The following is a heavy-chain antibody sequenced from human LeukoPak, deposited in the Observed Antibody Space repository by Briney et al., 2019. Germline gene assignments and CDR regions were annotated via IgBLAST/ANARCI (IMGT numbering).Heavy chain of an antibody. J-gene: IGHJ5*02. CDR1: GGSISSGGYS. CDR3: ARNINFPRTSTNSPFDP. D-gene: IGHD2-21*01. Sequence: SETLSLTCTVSGGSISSGGYSWSWIRQPPGKGLEWIGEINHSGSTNYNPSLKSRVTISVDTSKNQFSLKLSSVTAADTAVYYCARNINFPRTSTNSPFDPWGQGTLVTVSS. V-gene: IGHV4-30-2*01. CDR2: INHSGST.